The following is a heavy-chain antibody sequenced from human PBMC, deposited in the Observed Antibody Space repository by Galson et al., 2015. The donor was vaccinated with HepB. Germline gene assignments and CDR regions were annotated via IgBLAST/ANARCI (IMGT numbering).Heavy chain of an antibody. D-gene: IGHD2-2*01. CDR3: ARDPVIVVVPAAIRTNWFDP. V-gene: IGHV1-69*04. CDR1: GGTFSSYA. J-gene: IGHJ5*02. Sequence: SVKVSCKASGGTFSSYAISWVRQAPGQGLEWMGRIIPILGKANYAQKFQGRVTITADKSTSTAYMELSSLRSEDTAVYYCARDPVIVVVPAAIRTNWFDPWGQGTLVTVSS. CDR2: IIPILGKA.